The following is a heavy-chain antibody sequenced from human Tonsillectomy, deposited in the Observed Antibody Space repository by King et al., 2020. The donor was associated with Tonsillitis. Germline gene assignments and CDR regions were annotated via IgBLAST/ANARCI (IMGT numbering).Heavy chain of an antibody. CDR1: GGSISDSIFN. CDR3: AGHHKGMSATFNT. Sequence: QLQESGPRLVKPSETLSLNCSVSGGSISDSIFNWDWLRQTPGTGLEWIVRLHYSGSTYFNPSLQSRVTISADSSKNQFSLRLKSVTSADTAVYYCAGHHKGMSATFNTWGQGTLVTVSS. CDR2: LHYSGST. J-gene: IGHJ5*02. D-gene: IGHD5-24*01. V-gene: IGHV4-39*01.